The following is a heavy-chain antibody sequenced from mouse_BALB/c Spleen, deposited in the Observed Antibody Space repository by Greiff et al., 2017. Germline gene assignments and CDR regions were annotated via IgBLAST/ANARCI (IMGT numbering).Heavy chain of an antibody. CDR2: IYPGSGST. D-gene: IGHD1-1*01. V-gene: IGHV1S22*01. Sequence: LQQPGSELVRPGASVKLSCKASGYTFTSYWMHWVKQRPGQGLEWIGNIYPGSGSTNYDEKFKSKATLTVDTSSSTAYMQLSSLTSEDTAVYYCARDYYGSNWYFDVWGAGTTVTVSS. CDR3: ARDYYGSNWYFDV. CDR1: GYTFTSYW. J-gene: IGHJ1*01.